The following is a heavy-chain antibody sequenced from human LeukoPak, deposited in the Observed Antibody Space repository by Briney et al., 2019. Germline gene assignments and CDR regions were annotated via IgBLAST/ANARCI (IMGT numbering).Heavy chain of an antibody. CDR3: ARGGNIGAVPTA. V-gene: IGHV1-8*01. CDR1: GTTFMSND. Sequence: ASVKVSCKVSGTTFMSNDINWVRQATGQGLEWMGWMNPNNGNTGYAPKFQGRVTMTRNTSITTAYMKLSSLTSEDTAVYYCARGGNIGAVPTAGGQGTLVTVSS. CDR2: MNPNNGNT. D-gene: IGHD6-13*01. J-gene: IGHJ4*02.